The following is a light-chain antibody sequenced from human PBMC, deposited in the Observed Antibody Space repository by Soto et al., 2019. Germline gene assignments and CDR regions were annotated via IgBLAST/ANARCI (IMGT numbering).Light chain of an antibody. V-gene: IGKV3-15*01. CDR2: DTS. CDR1: PGIGYT. J-gene: IGKJ4*01. CDR3: HHYGTLPLT. Sequence: EIVMTHSPATLSVSPGRGATLSCRAIPGIGYTLAWYQHKPGQTPRRLISDTSIRATGVPARFSRSRSGAEFTLTISSLQSEGFQLYYCHHYGTLPLTVGGGTKVESK.